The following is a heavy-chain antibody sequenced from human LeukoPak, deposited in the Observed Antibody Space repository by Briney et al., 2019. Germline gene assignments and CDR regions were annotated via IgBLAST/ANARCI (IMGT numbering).Heavy chain of an antibody. V-gene: IGHV3-74*01. J-gene: IGHJ4*02. D-gene: IGHD3-3*01. CDR3: ASGEYDFWSGYLFY. Sequence: PGGSLRLSCAASGFTFSSYWMHWVRQAPGKGLVWVSRINSDGSSTSYADSVKGRFTISRDNAKNTLYLQMNSLRAEDTAVYYCASGEYDFWSGYLFYWGQGTLVTVSS. CDR1: GFTFSSYW. CDR2: INSDGSST.